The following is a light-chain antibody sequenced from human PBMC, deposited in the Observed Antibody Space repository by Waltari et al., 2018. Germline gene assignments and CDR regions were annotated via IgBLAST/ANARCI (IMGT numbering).Light chain of an antibody. CDR3: QHYDNWPPYT. V-gene: IGKV3-15*01. J-gene: IGKJ2*01. CDR1: QSVSSN. CDR2: GAS. Sequence: EVVMTQSPATLSVSPGERATLSCRASQSVSSNLAWYQQKPGQAPRLLIYGASTRATGIPTRFSCSGSGTEFTLTINSLQSEDFAVYYCQHYDNWPPYTFGPGTKLEI.